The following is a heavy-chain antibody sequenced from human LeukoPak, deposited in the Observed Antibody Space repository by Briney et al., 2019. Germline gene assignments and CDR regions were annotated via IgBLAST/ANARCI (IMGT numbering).Heavy chain of an antibody. V-gene: IGHV4-38-2*01. CDR3: ARGDGYARG. CDR1: GYSISSGYY. Sequence: SETLSLTCAVSGYSISSGYYWGWIRQPPGKGLEWIGSIYHSGSTYYNPSLKSRVTISVDTSKNQFSLKLSSVTAADAAVYYCARGDGYARGWGQGTLVTVSS. D-gene: IGHD5-24*01. J-gene: IGHJ4*02. CDR2: IYHSGST.